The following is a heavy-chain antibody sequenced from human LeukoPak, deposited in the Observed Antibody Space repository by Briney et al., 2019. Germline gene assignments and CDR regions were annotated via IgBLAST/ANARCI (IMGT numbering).Heavy chain of an antibody. CDR3: ASELRYPKTGFDP. D-gene: IGHD3-9*01. Sequence: SETLSLTCTVSGYSISSGFDWSWIRQPAGKGLDWFGRLYTSASTNYIPSLKSQVTMSADTPRNQFSLKLSSVTAADTPVYYCASELRYPKTGFDPWGQGTLVTVSS. CDR1: GYSISSGFD. CDR2: LYTSAST. V-gene: IGHV4-4*07. J-gene: IGHJ5*02.